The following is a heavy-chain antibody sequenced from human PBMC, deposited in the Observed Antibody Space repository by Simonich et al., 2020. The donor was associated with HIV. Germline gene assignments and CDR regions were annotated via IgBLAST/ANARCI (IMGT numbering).Heavy chain of an antibody. CDR1: GYIFTSYG. V-gene: IGHV1-18*01. CDR3: ARGSPQDPYYYYYYMDV. J-gene: IGHJ6*03. D-gene: IGHD2-15*01. Sequence: QVQLVQSGAEVKKPGASVKVSCKASGYIFTSYGISWVRQAPGQGLEWMGGTSAYNGNTNDEQKLQGRVTMTTDTSTSTAYRELRSLRSDDTAVYYCARGSPQDPYYYYYYMDVWGKGTTVTVSS. CDR2: TSAYNGNT.